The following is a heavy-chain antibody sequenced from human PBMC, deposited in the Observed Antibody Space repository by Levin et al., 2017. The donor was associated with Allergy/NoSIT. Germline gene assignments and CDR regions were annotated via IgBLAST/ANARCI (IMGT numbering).Heavy chain of an antibody. J-gene: IGHJ4*02. Sequence: LSLTCAASGFSFSDSGMHWVRRAPRKGLEWVAVIWYDGSKIQYGDSVKGRFTISRDNSKSTQYLQIDSLRDEDTAMYYCARDARLKGFGDSTRFDYWGQGTLVTVSS. D-gene: IGHD3-10*01. CDR3: ARDARLKGFGDSTRFDY. CDR1: GFSFSDSG. CDR2: IWYDGSKI. V-gene: IGHV3-33*01.